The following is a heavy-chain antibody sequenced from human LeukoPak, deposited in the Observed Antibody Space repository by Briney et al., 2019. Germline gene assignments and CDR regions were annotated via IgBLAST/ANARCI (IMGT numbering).Heavy chain of an antibody. CDR3: ARGRFGEHFFDY. V-gene: IGHV3-21*01. CDR1: GFGFSSYT. D-gene: IGHD3-10*01. CDR2: LSGTSSYA. J-gene: IGHJ4*02. Sequence: GGSLRLSCAASGFGFSSYTMSWVRQAPGKGLEWVSSLSGTSSYAYYADSVKGRFTISRDNAKNSLYLQMNSLRAEDTAVYYCARGRFGEHFFDYWGQGTLVTVSS.